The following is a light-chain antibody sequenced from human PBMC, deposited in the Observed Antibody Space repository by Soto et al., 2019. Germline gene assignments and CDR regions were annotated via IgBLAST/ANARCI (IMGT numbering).Light chain of an antibody. J-gene: IGKJ4*01. CDR1: LPISNY. Sequence: DIQRTQSQSYLSASVGDSVTITCRASLPISNYLAWYQQKTGKIQNIMIYAASTLQAGVQYRFSGSGSGTDFTLTISSLHTEDVAAYYCQKYNSAPLTVGGGTRVEIK. CDR2: AAS. CDR3: QKYNSAPLT. V-gene: IGKV1-27*01.